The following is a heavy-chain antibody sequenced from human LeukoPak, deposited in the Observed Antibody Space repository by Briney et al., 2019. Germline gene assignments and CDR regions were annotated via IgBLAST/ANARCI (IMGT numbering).Heavy chain of an antibody. CDR1: GGSISSYY. Sequence: SETLSLTCTVSGGSISSYYWSLIRQPPGKGLEWIGYIYYSGSTNNNPSLKSRVTISVDTSKNQFSLKLNSVTAADTAVYYCARGRYCSGGSCYLDYWGQGTLVTVPS. CDR3: ARGRYCSGGSCYLDY. V-gene: IGHV4-59*01. CDR2: IYYSGST. D-gene: IGHD2-15*01. J-gene: IGHJ4*02.